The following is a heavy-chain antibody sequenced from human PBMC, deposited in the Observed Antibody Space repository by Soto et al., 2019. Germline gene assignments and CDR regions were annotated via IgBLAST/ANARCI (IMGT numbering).Heavy chain of an antibody. J-gene: IGHJ4*02. V-gene: IGHV1-69*01. CDR2: IIPIFGTA. CDR3: ARYSGYDSDYYFDY. D-gene: IGHD5-12*01. Sequence: VSFTASGCTFSSSYISCVLQAPGQGLEWMGGIIPIFGTANYAQKFQGRVTITADESTSTAYMELSSLRSEDTAVYYCARYSGYDSDYYFDYRGQGTLVNVS. CDR1: GCTFSSSY.